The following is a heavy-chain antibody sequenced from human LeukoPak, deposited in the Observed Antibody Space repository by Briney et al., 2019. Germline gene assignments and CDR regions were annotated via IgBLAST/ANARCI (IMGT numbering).Heavy chain of an antibody. CDR1: GGSISSSSYY. Sequence: SETLSLTCTVSGGSISSSSYYWGWIRQPPGKGLEWIGSIYYSGSTYYNPSLKSRVTISVDTSNNQFSLKLTSVTAADTAVYYCGRRSRSTWNYRRGDYWGQGTLVTVSS. CDR2: IYYSGST. J-gene: IGHJ4*02. V-gene: IGHV4-39*01. D-gene: IGHD1-7*01. CDR3: GRRSRSTWNYRRGDY.